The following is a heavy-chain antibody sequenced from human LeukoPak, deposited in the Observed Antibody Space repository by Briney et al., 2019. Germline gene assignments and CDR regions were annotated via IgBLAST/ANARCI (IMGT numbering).Heavy chain of an antibody. CDR3: AKEAGYSSGWYGDF. V-gene: IGHV3-23*01. CDR1: GFIFSGYA. CDR2: ISGSGAST. J-gene: IGHJ4*02. Sequence: GSLRLSCAASGFIFSGYAMTWVRQAPGKGLEWVSSISGSGASTYYADSVKGRFTISRDNSRNTLFLQMNSLRVEDTAVYYCAKEAGYSSGWYGDFWGQGTLVTVSS. D-gene: IGHD6-19*01.